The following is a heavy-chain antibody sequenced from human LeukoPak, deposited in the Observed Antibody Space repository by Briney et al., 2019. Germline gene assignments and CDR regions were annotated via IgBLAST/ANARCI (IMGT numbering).Heavy chain of an antibody. CDR2: TVGGGDGT. D-gene: IGHD4-11*01. V-gene: IGHV3-23*01. J-gene: IGHJ4*02. CDR1: GFTFSSTS. Sequence: TGGSLRLSCAASGFTFSSTSMSWVRQAPGKGLEWVADTVGGGDGTYYADSVKGRFTISRDNSNNTLYLQMNSLRAEDTAVYYCAKLTTSWGQGTLVTVSS. CDR3: AKLTTS.